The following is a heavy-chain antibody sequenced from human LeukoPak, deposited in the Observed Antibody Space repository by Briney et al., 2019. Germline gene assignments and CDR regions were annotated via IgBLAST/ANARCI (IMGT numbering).Heavy chain of an antibody. CDR3: ARSLLGDFDY. CDR2: IYYSGST. V-gene: IGHV4-30-4*08. D-gene: IGHD3-16*01. J-gene: IGHJ4*02. CDR1: GGSISSYY. Sequence: PSETLSLTCTVSGGSISSYYWSWIRQPPGKGLEWIGYIYYSGSTYYNPSLKSRVTISVDTSKNQFSLKLSSVTAADTAVYYCARSLLGDFDYRGQGTLVTVSS.